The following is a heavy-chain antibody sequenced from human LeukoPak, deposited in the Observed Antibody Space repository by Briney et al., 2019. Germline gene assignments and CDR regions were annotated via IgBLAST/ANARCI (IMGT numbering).Heavy chain of an antibody. Sequence: PGGSLRLSCGASGFSFRVHYMEWVRQPPGKGLEWVGRTRTKPKRYTTDYAAAVKGRFTISRDDSKNLLYLQMNSLKTEDTAVYYCGRVGDYFDNNGYSLDAVDAWGRGTMVTVSS. CDR2: TRTKPKRYTT. CDR3: GRVGDYFDNNGYSLDAVDA. CDR1: GFSFRVHY. D-gene: IGHD3-22*01. V-gene: IGHV3-72*01. J-gene: IGHJ3*01.